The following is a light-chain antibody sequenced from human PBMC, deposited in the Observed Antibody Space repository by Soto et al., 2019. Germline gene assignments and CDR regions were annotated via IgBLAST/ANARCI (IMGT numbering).Light chain of an antibody. CDR2: SDN. CDR3: QSYDSSLSGYV. Sequence: QSVLTQPPSTSGTPGQSVTISCSGSTSNIGSNTVNWYQHLTGTAPKLLIHSDNQRPSGVPDRFSGSKSGASASLAISGLQSEDEADYYCQSYDSSLSGYVFGTGTKVTVL. CDR1: TSNIGSNT. V-gene: IGLV1-44*01. J-gene: IGLJ1*01.